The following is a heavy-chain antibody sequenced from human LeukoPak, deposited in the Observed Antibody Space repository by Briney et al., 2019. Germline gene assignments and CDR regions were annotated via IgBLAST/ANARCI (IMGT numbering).Heavy chain of an antibody. CDR1: GFTVSSNE. J-gene: IGHJ4*02. CDR2: ISGGST. Sequence: PGGSLRLSCAASGFTVSSNEMSWVRQASGKGLQWVSSISGGSTYYADSRKGRFTISRDNSKNTLYLQMNSLRAEDTAVYYCAKKDGKEFDYWGQGTLVTVSS. V-gene: IGHV3-38-3*01. D-gene: IGHD4-23*01. CDR3: AKKDGKEFDY.